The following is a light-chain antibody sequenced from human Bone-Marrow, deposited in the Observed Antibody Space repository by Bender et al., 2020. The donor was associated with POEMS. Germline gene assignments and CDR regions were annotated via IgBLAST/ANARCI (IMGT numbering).Light chain of an antibody. CDR1: NIGSKR. CDR2: DDS. Sequence: SYVLTQPPSVSVAPGQTAIITCGGNNIGSKRVHWYQQKPGQAPEVVVYDDSDRPSGIPERYSGSNSGNTAPLTISRAEGGDEADYYCQVWDSRSDYVVFGGGTKLTVL. J-gene: IGLJ2*01. V-gene: IGLV3-21*02. CDR3: QVWDSRSDYVV.